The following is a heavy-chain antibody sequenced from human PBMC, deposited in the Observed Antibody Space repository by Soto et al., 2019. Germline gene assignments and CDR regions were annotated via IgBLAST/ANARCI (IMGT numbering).Heavy chain of an antibody. CDR1: GFSFSSYT. D-gene: IGHD2-8*01. CDR3: ARAHEVSRFDS. Sequence: PGGSLRLSCTASGFSFSSYTMNWGRQAPGTGLQWVASITNRGTHTYSADSVKGRFTISRDSDQNSLYLQMNNLRAEDTSTYYLARAHEVSRFDSWGLRILVTVSS. CDR2: ITNRGTHT. J-gene: IGHJ5*01. V-gene: IGHV3-21*06.